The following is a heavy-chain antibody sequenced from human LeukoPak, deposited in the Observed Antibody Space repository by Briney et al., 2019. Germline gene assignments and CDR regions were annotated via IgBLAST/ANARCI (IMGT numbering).Heavy chain of an antibody. CDR2: IKTDGSEK. CDR3: ARQYSYGSRAFDY. V-gene: IGHV3-7*03. Sequence: GGSLRLSCEASGFTFSSYWMSWVRQAPGKGLEWVANIKTDGSEKYYVDSVKGRFTISRDNAKNSLYLQMNSLRAEDTAVYYCARQYSYGSRAFDYWGQGTLVTVSS. D-gene: IGHD5-18*01. CDR1: GFTFSSYW. J-gene: IGHJ4*02.